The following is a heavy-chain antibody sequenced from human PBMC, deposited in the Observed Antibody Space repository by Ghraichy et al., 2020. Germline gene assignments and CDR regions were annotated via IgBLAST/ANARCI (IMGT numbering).Heavy chain of an antibody. D-gene: IGHD1-26*01. CDR1: GGSISSYY. Sequence: ETLSLTCTVSGGSISSYYWNWIRQPPGRGLEWIGYIYYNRNTNYNPSLKSRVTISKDTSNNQFSLRLSSVTAADTAVYYCARGLNSGHYYYYYYMDVWGKGTTVTVSS. CDR3: ARGLNSGHYYYYYYMDV. CDR2: IYYNRNT. V-gene: IGHV4-59*01. J-gene: IGHJ6*03.